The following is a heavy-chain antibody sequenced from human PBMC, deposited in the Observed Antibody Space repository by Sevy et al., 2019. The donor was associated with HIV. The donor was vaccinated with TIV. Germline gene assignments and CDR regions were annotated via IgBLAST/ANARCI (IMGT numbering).Heavy chain of an antibody. D-gene: IGHD4-17*01. CDR3: AGDLPPSATTVAHFDY. Sequence: GGSLRLSCAASGFMFSSYDMNWVRQAPGKGLEWVSYISSTGSTLNYADSVRGRFTISRDNAKNSVFLQMNSLRAEDKAFYYCAGDLPPSATTVAHFDYWGQGSLVTVSS. CDR1: GFMFSSYD. V-gene: IGHV3-48*03. CDR2: ISSTGSTL. J-gene: IGHJ4*02.